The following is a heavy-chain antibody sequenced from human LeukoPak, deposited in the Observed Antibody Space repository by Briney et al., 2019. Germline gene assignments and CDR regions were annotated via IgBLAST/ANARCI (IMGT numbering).Heavy chain of an antibody. Sequence: HGESLKISCKDSGYSFDYYWIAWVRQMPGKGLEWMGIIYPDDSDSTYSPSFQGQVTISVDKSINTAYLQWSSLKASNTAIYYCARVGSVTNFGVVSYYFDYWGQGTLVTVSS. V-gene: IGHV5-51*01. D-gene: IGHD3-3*01. CDR1: GYSFDYYW. CDR2: IYPDDSDS. CDR3: ARVGSVTNFGVVSYYFDY. J-gene: IGHJ4*02.